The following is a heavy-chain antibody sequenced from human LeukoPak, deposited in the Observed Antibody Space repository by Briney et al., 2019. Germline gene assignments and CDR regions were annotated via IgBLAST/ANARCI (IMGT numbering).Heavy chain of an antibody. CDR2: IKSRSNGGTT. D-gene: IGHD5-18*01. CDR1: GFTFRNSW. Sequence: GGSLRLSCEASGFTFRNSWMNWVRQAPGKGLEWVGRIKSRSNGGTTDYAAPVKGRFTISRDDSGNTLYLQMNSLTPEDTAVYYCSTEGYSYGYHSLDAWGQGTRVTVSS. J-gene: IGHJ3*01. CDR3: STEGYSYGYHSLDA. V-gene: IGHV3-15*01.